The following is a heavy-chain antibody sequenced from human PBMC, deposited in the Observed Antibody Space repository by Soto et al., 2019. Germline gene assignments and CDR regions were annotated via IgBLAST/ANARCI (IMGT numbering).Heavy chain of an antibody. CDR1: GGSISSYY. CDR3: ARAEMATSVDY. J-gene: IGHJ4*02. V-gene: IGHV4-59*01. D-gene: IGHD5-12*01. CDR2: IYYSGST. Sequence: QVQLQESGPGLVKPSETLSLTCTVSGGSISSYYWSWIRQPPGKGLEWIGYIYYSGSTNYNPSLKSRVPISVDTSKNQFSLKLSSVTAADTAVYYCARAEMATSVDYWGQGTLVTVSS.